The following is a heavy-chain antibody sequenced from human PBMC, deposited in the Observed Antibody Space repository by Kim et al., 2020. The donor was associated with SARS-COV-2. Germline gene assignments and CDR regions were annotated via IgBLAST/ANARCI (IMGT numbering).Heavy chain of an antibody. D-gene: IGHD5-18*01. Sequence: GGSLRLSCAASGFTFDDYAMHWVRQAPGKGLEWVSLISGDGGSTYYADSVKGRFTISRDNSKNSLYLQMNSLRTEDTALYYCAKDSHASGGTAMVRYYFDYWGQGTLVTVSS. V-gene: IGHV3-43*02. CDR2: ISGDGGST. CDR3: AKDSHASGGTAMVRYYFDY. J-gene: IGHJ4*02. CDR1: GFTFDDYA.